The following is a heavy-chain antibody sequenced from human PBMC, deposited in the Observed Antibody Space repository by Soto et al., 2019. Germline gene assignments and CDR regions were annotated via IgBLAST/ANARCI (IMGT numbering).Heavy chain of an antibody. CDR1: GYTFTSYG. D-gene: IGHD4-17*01. CDR2: ISAYNGNT. J-gene: IGHJ6*02. V-gene: IGHV1-18*01. Sequence: ASVKVSCKASGYTFTSYGISWVRQAPGQGLEWMGWISAYNGNTNYAQKLQGRVTMTTDTSTSTAYMELRSLRSDDTAVYYCARGDYGGNSDYYYGMDVWGQGTTVTVSS. CDR3: ARGDYGGNSDYYYGMDV.